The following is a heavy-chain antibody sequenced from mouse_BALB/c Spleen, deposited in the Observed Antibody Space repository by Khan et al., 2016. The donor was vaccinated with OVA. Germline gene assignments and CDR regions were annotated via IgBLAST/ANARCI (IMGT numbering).Heavy chain of an antibody. CDR1: GYTFTSNT. J-gene: IGHJ4*01. CDR3: ARRTTGYTMDY. Sequence: QVQLKQSGAELARPGASVRMSCKASGYTFTSNTMHWVKQRPGQGLEWIGYINPRSDYPNYNQNFKDKATLTVDKSSSTAYMQLNSLTSEDSAVYYCARRTTGYTMDYWGQGTSVTVSS. CDR2: INPRSDYP. V-gene: IGHV1-4*01. D-gene: IGHD2-14*01.